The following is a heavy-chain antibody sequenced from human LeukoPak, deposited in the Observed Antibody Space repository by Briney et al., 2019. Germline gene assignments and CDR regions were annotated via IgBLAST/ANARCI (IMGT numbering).Heavy chain of an antibody. CDR1: GFTFSSYW. CDR3: ARDYAVGESFDI. Sequence: GGSLRLSCAASGFTFSSYWMHRVRQAPGEGLVWVARITSDGSSTSHADSVKGRFTISRDNAKNTLYLQMSSLRAEDTAVYYCARDYAVGESFDIWGQGTLVTVSS. CDR2: ITSDGSST. J-gene: IGHJ3*02. D-gene: IGHD3-16*01. V-gene: IGHV3-74*01.